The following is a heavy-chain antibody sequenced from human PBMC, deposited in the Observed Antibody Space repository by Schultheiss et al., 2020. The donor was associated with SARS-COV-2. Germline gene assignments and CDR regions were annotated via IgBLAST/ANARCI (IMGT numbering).Heavy chain of an antibody. V-gene: IGHV4-59*01. Sequence: SQTLSLTCTVSGGSIETYNWCWIRQPPGRGLEWIGATYYTGITNLNPALRSRVTLSQDTSKRHTYLRLTSVTAADTAVYFCARRSTRGLDVWGQGTTVTVSS. J-gene: IGHJ6*02. D-gene: IGHD1-26*01. CDR2: TYYTGIT. CDR3: ARRSTRGLDV. CDR1: GGSIETYN.